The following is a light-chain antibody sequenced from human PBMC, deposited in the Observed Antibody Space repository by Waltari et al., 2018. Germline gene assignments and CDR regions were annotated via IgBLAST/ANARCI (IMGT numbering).Light chain of an antibody. J-gene: IGLJ2*01. CDR2: DVT. V-gene: IGLV2-14*03. Sequence: QSALTQPASVSGSPGQSITISCTGTSSDVGDYNYVSWYQQHPGKAPKLMIYDVTNRPAGVPNRFSGCKSGNTASLTISGLQAEDDADYYCTSDRGGSALGVFGGGTSLTVL. CDR3: TSDRGGSALGV. CDR1: SSDVGDYNY.